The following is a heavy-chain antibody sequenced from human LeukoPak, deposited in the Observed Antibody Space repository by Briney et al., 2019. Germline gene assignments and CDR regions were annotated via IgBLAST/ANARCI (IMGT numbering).Heavy chain of an antibody. V-gene: IGHV1-18*01. Sequence: GASVKVSCKASGYTFTSYGISWVRQAPGQGLEWMGWISAYNGNTNYARKLQGRVTMTTDTSTSTAYMELRSLRSDDTAVYYCARGGCSSTSCYTDAPNEFDYWGQGTLVTVSS. CDR1: GYTFTSYG. J-gene: IGHJ4*02. D-gene: IGHD2-2*02. CDR2: ISAYNGNT. CDR3: ARGGCSSTSCYTDAPNEFDY.